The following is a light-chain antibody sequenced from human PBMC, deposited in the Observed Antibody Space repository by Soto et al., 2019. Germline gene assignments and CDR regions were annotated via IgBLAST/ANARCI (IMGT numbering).Light chain of an antibody. V-gene: IGKV3-11*01. J-gene: IGKJ2*01. CDR1: QSVSSY. Sequence: EIVLTQSPATLSLSPGEGATLSCRASQSVSSYLAWYQQKPGQAPRLLIYDASNRATGIPARFSGSGSGTDFTLTISSLEPEDFAVYYCQQRSNWPPGTTFGQGTKLEIK. CDR2: DAS. CDR3: QQRSNWPPGTT.